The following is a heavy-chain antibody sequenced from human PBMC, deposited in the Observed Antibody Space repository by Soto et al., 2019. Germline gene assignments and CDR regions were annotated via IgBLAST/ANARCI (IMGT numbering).Heavy chain of an antibody. CDR3: ARDDEGWSDCDLFY. CDR2: ISSSSSTI. V-gene: IGHV3-48*01. D-gene: IGHD2-21*01. CDR1: GFTFSSYS. Sequence: GGSLRLSCAASGFTFSSYSMNWVRQAPGKGLEWVSYISSSSSTIYYADSVKGRFTISRDNAKNSLYLQMNSLRAEDTAVYYCARDDEGWSDCDLFYWGQGALVTVSS. J-gene: IGHJ4*02.